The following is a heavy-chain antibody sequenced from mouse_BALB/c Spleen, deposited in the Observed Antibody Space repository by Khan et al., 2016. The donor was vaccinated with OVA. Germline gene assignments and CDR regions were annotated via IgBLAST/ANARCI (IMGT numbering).Heavy chain of an antibody. CDR3: GRGGADYRSSWFAY. CDR2: INPYNGYT. CDR1: GYSFTDYF. V-gene: IGHV1-37*01. D-gene: IGHD2-14*01. J-gene: IGHJ3*01. Sequence: VQLQQSGPELVKPGASVKISCKASGYSFTDYFVNWVKQSHGKSLEWIGRINPYNGYTFYNQKFKGKATLTVDKSSSTAHMELLSLTSEDSAVYYCGRGGADYRSSWFAYWGQGTLVTVSA.